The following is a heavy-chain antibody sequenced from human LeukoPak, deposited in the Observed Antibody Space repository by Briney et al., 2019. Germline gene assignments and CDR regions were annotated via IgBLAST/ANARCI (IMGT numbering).Heavy chain of an antibody. CDR3: ARDPSSSWSFDY. CDR1: GFTVSSNY. CDR2: IYSGGST. Sequence: GGSLRLSCAASGFTVSSNYMSWVRQAPGKGLEWVSVIYSGGSTYYADSVKGRFTISRDNSKNTLYLQINSLRAEDTAVYYCARDPSSSWSFDYWGQGTLVTVSS. V-gene: IGHV3-53*01. J-gene: IGHJ4*02. D-gene: IGHD6-13*01.